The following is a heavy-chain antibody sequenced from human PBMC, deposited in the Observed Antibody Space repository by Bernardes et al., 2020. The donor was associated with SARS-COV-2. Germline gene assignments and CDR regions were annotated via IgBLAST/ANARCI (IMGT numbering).Heavy chain of an antibody. Sequence: ASVKVSCKASGYTVTSYGISWVRQAPGQGLEWMGWISAYNGNTNYAQKLQGSVTMTTDTSTSTAYMELRSLRSDDTAVYYCARGYSSGWYFDYWGQGALVTVSS. CDR2: ISAYNGNT. D-gene: IGHD6-19*01. V-gene: IGHV1-18*04. CDR3: ARGYSSGWYFDY. CDR1: GYTVTSYG. J-gene: IGHJ4*02.